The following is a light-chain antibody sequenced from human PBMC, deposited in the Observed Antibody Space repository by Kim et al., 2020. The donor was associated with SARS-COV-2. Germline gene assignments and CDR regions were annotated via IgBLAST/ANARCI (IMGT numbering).Light chain of an antibody. Sequence: SYELTQPLSVSVALGQTARLTCGGNNIQTKNVHWYRQKPGQAPVLVMYKDSKRPSGIPERFSGSNSGNTATLTISRAQAGDEADYYCQVWDSGTWVFGGGTKLTVL. J-gene: IGLJ3*02. CDR1: NIQTKN. V-gene: IGLV3-9*01. CDR2: KDS. CDR3: QVWDSGTWV.